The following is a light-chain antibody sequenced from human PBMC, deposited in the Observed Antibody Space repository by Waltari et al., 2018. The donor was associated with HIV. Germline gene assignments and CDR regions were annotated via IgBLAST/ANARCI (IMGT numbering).Light chain of an antibody. CDR1: SSNIGSNY. Sequence: QSVLTQPPSASGTPGQRVSISCSGSSSNIGSNYVYWYLQLPGTAPKLLMYRNDEWPSGAPDRFSGSKSGTSASLAISGLRSEDEADYYCAAWDDSLSAWVFGGGTKLTVL. CDR2: RND. CDR3: AAWDDSLSAWV. V-gene: IGLV1-47*01. J-gene: IGLJ3*02.